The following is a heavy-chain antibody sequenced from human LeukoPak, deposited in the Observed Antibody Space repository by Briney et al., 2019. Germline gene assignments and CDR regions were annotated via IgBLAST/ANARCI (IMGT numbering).Heavy chain of an antibody. J-gene: IGHJ6*02. CDR2: IIPIFGTA. Sequence: SVKVSCKASGGTFSSYAISWVRQAPGQGLEWMGGIIPIFGTANYAQKFQGRVTITADESTSTAYMELSSLRSEDTAVYYCARGMTGAAAGLYYYYYGMDVWGQGTTVTVSS. V-gene: IGHV1-69*13. D-gene: IGHD6-13*01. CDR1: GGTFSSYA. CDR3: ARGMTGAAAGLYYYYYGMDV.